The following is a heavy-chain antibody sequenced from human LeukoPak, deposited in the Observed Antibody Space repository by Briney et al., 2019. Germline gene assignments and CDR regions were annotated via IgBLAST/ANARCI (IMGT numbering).Heavy chain of an antibody. CDR2: MNPNGGNT. CDR3: ARSPSGYPTDY. J-gene: IGHJ4*02. Sequence: ASVKVSCKASGYTFTSYDINWVRQATGQGLEWMGWMNPNGGNTGYAQKFQGRVTITRNTSISTAYMELSSLRSEDTAVYYCARSPSGYPTDYWGQGTLVTVSS. D-gene: IGHD3-22*01. CDR1: GYTFTSYD. V-gene: IGHV1-8*01.